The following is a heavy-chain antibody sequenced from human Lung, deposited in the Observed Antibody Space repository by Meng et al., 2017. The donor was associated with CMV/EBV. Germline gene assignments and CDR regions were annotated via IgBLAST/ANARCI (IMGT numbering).Heavy chain of an antibody. Sequence: LQEAAPALVTPSPTLSLPCTVSGGSISSGDYYWSWIRQPPGKGLEWIGYIYYTGSTYYNPSLKSRVIISVDTSKNQFSLKLNSVTAADTAVYYCARVGGCSGGGCYHRLFDYWGQGTLVTVSS. J-gene: IGHJ4*02. V-gene: IGHV4-30-4*01. CDR3: ARVGGCSGGGCYHRLFDY. D-gene: IGHD2-15*01. CDR1: GGSISSGDYY. CDR2: IYYTGST.